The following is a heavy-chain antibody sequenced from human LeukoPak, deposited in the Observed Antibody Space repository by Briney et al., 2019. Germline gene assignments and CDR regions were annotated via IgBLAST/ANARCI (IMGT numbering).Heavy chain of an antibody. J-gene: IGHJ4*02. CDR1: GFTFSNYG. V-gene: IGHV3-33*06. CDR3: AKGRGYSYGTGDY. Sequence: PGGSLKLSCAASGFTFSNYGMRWVRPAPGEGLGWVAVILYEGSNKYYADSVKGRFTISRDNSKNTLDLQMNSLRAEDTAVYYCAKGRGYSYGTGDYWGQGTLVTVSS. D-gene: IGHD5-18*01. CDR2: ILYEGSNK.